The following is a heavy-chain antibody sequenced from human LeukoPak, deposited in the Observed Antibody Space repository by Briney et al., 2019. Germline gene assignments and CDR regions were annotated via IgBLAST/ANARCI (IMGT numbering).Heavy chain of an antibody. Sequence: GSLRLSCTVSGGSVSSGSYYWSWIRQPPGKGLEWIGYIYYSGSTNYNPSPKSRVTISVDTSKNQFSLKLSSVTAADTAVYYCASKVTAIDAFDIWGQGTMVTVSS. J-gene: IGHJ3*02. V-gene: IGHV4-61*01. D-gene: IGHD2-21*02. CDR2: IYYSGST. CDR1: GGSVSSGSYY. CDR3: ASKVTAIDAFDI.